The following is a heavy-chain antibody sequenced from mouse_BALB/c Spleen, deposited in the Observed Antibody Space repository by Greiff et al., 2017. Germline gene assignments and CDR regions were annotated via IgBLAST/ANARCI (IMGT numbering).Heavy chain of an antibody. CDR3: ARTYYYGSPYWYFDV. CDR2: ISYSGST. J-gene: IGHJ1*01. V-gene: IGHV3-8*02. D-gene: IGHD1-1*01. CDR1: GDSITSGY. Sequence: EVKLQESGPSLVKPSQTLSLTCSVTGDSITSGYWNWIRKFPGNKLEYMGYISYSGSTYYNPSLKSRISITRDTSKNQYYLQLNSVTTEDTATYYCARTYYYGSPYWYFDVWGAGTTVTVSS.